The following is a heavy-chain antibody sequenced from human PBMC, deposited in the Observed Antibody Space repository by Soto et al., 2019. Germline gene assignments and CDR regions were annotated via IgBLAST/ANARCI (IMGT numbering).Heavy chain of an antibody. Sequence: LRLSFAASGLTLNNYYLSWVRQAPGKGLEWVGNIKGDGSDPHYVDSVKGRFTISRDNAENSIYLQMNSLKAEDTAMYYCARDPVTADWGQGTLVTVSS. CDR1: GLTLNNYY. J-gene: IGHJ4*02. CDR2: IKGDGSDP. V-gene: IGHV3-7*03. CDR3: ARDPVTAD.